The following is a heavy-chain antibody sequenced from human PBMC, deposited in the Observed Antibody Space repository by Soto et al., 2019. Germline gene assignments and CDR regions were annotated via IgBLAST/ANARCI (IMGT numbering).Heavy chain of an antibody. CDR3: VKRGTVTTDYYGMDV. Sequence: GGSLGLSFAASRFSFTRSPMSWVRQAPVRWLEWVSAISASGGGTYYADFVKGRFTISRDNSKNTLYLQMNTLRDEDTAVYYCVKRGTVTTDYYGMDVSRQGTTVTVSS. D-gene: IGHD4-17*01. CDR1: RFSFTRSP. J-gene: IGHJ6*02. CDR2: ISASGGGT. V-gene: IGHV3-23*01.